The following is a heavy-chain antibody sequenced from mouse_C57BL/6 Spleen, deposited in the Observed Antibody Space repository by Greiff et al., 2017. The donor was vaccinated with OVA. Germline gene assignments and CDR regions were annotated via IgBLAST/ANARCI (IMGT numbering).Heavy chain of an antibody. D-gene: IGHD1-3*01. CDR1: CYTFTDYE. J-gene: IGHJ3*01. CDR3: TRPLTLAWFAY. CDR2: IDPETGGT. V-gene: IGHV1-15*01. Sequence: QVQLQQSGAELVRPGASVTLSCKASCYTFTDYEMHWVKQTPVHGLEWIGAIDPETGGTAYNQKFKGKAILTADKSSSTAYMELRSLTSEDSAVYYCTRPLTLAWFAYWGQGTLVTVSA.